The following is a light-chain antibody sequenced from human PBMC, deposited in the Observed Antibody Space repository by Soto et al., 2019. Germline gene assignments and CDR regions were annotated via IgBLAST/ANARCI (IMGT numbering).Light chain of an antibody. CDR2: AAS. CDR3: QQYDSYHT. CDR1: QGISSF. J-gene: IGKJ5*01. V-gene: IGKV1-9*01. Sequence: IQLTQSPGSLSASLGDRVTITCRASQGISSFLAWYQQKPGKAPKLLIYAASTLQSGVPSRFSGSGSGTDFTLTISSLQPEDFATYYCQQYDSYHTFGQGTRLEIK.